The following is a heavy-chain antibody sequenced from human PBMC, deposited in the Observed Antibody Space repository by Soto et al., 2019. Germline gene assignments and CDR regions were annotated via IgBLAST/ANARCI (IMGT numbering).Heavy chain of an antibody. Sequence: QVQLVQSGAEVKKPGSSVKVSCKASGGTFSSYAISWVRQAPGQGLEWMGGNIPIFGTANYAQKFQGRVTITADESTSTAYMELSSLRSEDTAVYYCASAVYGSGSYYSSPYYGMDVWGQGTTVTVSS. CDR2: NIPIFGTA. J-gene: IGHJ6*02. D-gene: IGHD3-10*01. V-gene: IGHV1-69*12. CDR3: ASAVYGSGSYYSSPYYGMDV. CDR1: GGTFSSYA.